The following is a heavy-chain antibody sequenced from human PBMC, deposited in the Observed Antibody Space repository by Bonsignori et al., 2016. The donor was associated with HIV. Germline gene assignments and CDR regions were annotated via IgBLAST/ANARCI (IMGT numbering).Heavy chain of an antibody. D-gene: IGHD3-9*01. V-gene: IGHV4-38-2*01. CDR2: IFHSGPT. J-gene: IGHJ4*02. Sequence: VRQAPGKGLEWIGSIFHSGPTYYNSSLKSRVTISVDTSKNQFSLKLSSVTAADTAVYYCARHGGDYDILTGFMFDYWGQGSPGHRLL. CDR3: ARHGGDYDILTGFMFDY.